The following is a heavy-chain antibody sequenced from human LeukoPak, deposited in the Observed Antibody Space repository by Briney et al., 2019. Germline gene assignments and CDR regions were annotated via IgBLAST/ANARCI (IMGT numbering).Heavy chain of an antibody. CDR2: ISRDSTNI. Sequence: GGSLRLSCAASGFTFTAYSMNWFRQGPGKGLEWVSYISRDSTNIYYADSVKGRFTISRDNAKSSLYLQMNSLRGEDTALYYCARDRRIRGTYYYYGMDVWGHGTTVTVSS. V-gene: IGHV3-48*01. D-gene: IGHD3-16*01. CDR3: ARDRRIRGTYYYYGMDV. CDR1: GFTFTAYS. J-gene: IGHJ6*02.